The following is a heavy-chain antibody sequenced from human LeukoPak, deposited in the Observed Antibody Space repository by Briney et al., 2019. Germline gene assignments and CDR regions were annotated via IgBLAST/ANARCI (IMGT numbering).Heavy chain of an antibody. CDR3: ARGPSYGSGSYNIYGIDY. CDR2: MNPNSANT. CDR1: GYTFTSYD. D-gene: IGHD3-10*01. Sequence: ASVKVSCKASGYTFTSYDINWVRQATGQGLEWMGWMNPNSANTGYAQKFQGRVTMTRDTSISTAYMELSSLTSEDTAVHYCARGPSYGSGSYNIYGIDYWGQGTLVTVSS. J-gene: IGHJ4*02. V-gene: IGHV1-8*01.